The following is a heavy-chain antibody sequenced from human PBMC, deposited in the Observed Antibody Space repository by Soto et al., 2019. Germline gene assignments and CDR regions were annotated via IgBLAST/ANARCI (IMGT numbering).Heavy chain of an antibody. CDR1: GGTLSSYA. CDR3: ARYYYGSGSYYNFAFDI. J-gene: IGHJ3*02. V-gene: IGHV1-69*01. D-gene: IGHD3-10*01. CDR2: IIPIFGTA. Sequence: QVQLVQSGAEVKKPGSSVKVSCKASGGTLSSYAISWVRQPPGQGLEWMGGIIPIFGTANYAQKFQGRVTITADESTSTAYMELSSLRSEDTAVYYCARYYYGSGSYYNFAFDIWGKGTIVTVSS.